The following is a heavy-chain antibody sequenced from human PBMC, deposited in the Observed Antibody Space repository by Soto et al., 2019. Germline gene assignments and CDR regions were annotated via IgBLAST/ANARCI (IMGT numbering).Heavy chain of an antibody. D-gene: IGHD1-26*01. V-gene: IGHV1-69*01. CDR1: GGTFSSYP. CDR2: IIPFFGTS. Sequence: QVQLVQSGAEVKKPGSSVKVSCEASGGTFSSYPINWVRQAPGQGLEWMGGIIPFFGTSNYAQKFHGRVTITADDYTSTAYMELLSLRSEDTAVYYCARVGHITNYGMAVWGQGTTVTGSS. J-gene: IGHJ6*02. CDR3: ARVGHITNYGMAV.